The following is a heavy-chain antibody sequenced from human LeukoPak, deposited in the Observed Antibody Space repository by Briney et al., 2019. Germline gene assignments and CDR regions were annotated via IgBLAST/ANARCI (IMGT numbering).Heavy chain of an antibody. CDR1: GYTFTSYY. D-gene: IGHD1-26*01. J-gene: IGHJ4*02. V-gene: IGHV1-46*01. CDR2: INPSGGST. CDR3: ARDQGFVILGAHFDY. Sequence: ASVKVSCKASGYTFTSYYMHWVRQAPGQGLEWMGIINPSGGSTSYAQKFQGRVTMTRDMSTSTVYMELSSLRSEDTAVYYCARDQGFVILGAHFDYWGQGTLVTVSS.